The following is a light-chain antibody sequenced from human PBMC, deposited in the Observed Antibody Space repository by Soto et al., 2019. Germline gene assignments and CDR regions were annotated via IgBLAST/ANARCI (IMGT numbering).Light chain of an antibody. CDR1: SSDIGAYDY. Sequence: ALTQPASLSGSPGQSITISCTGTSSDIGAYDYVSWFQQHPGKAPKLMISEVNNRPSGVSNRFSGSKSGNTAYLTISGVQGEGEAEYVCFSFKTTSNHGFGTGTRVTVL. CDR2: EVN. CDR3: FSFKTTSNHG. J-gene: IGLJ1*01. V-gene: IGLV2-14*01.